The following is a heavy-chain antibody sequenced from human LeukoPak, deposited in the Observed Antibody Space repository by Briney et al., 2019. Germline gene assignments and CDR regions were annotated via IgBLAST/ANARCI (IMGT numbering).Heavy chain of an antibody. CDR2: INTGGGT. CDR3: AKDFWSGYYPNY. CDR1: GFTFNNYA. D-gene: IGHD3-3*01. Sequence: GGSLRLSCAASGFTFNNYAMTWVRQAPGKGLEWVSTINTGGGTYYAASVKGRFTLSRENSRNTLYLQMNSLRAEDTAVYYCAKDFWSGYYPNYWGQGTLVTVSS. J-gene: IGHJ4*02. V-gene: IGHV3-23*01.